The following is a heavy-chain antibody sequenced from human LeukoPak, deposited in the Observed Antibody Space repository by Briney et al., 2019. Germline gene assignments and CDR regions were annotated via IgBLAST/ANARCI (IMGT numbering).Heavy chain of an antibody. CDR3: VNPYCTSSTCRPN. CDR1: GFSFSSFD. D-gene: IGHD2/OR15-2a*01. Sequence: GGSLRLSCSASGFSFSSFDMHWVRQAPGKGLEYVSAISSNGGRTYYADSAKGRFTISRDNSKNTLYLQMSSLRAEDTAVYYCVNPYCTSSTCRPNWGQGTLVTVSS. V-gene: IGHV3-64D*09. CDR2: ISSNGGRT. J-gene: IGHJ4*02.